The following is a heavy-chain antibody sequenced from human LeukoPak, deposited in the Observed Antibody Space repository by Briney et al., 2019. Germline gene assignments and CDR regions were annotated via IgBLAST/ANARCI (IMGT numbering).Heavy chain of an antibody. D-gene: IGHD3-16*01. V-gene: IGHV3-23*01. CDR3: AKDVSVMITFGGVKY. Sequence: GGYLRLSCAASGFTFSSYAMSWVRQAPGKGLEWVSAISGSGGSTYYADSVKGRFTISRDNSKNTLYLQMNSLRAEDTAVYYCAKDVSVMITFGGVKYWGQGTLVTVSS. CDR1: GFTFSSYA. J-gene: IGHJ4*02. CDR2: ISGSGGST.